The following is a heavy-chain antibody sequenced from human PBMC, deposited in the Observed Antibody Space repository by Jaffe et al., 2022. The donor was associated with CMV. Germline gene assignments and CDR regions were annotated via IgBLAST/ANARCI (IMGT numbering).Heavy chain of an antibody. J-gene: IGHJ5*02. CDR3: ARSSYDFWSGYGKTRNWFDP. CDR1: GGSFSGYY. Sequence: QVQLQQWGAGLLKPSETLSLTCAVYGGSFSGYYWSWIRQPPGKGLEWIGEINHSGSTNYNPSLKSRVTISVDTSKNQFSLKLSSVTAADTAVYYCARSSYDFWSGYGKTRNWFDPWGQGTLVTVSS. CDR2: INHSGST. D-gene: IGHD3-3*01. V-gene: IGHV4-34*01.